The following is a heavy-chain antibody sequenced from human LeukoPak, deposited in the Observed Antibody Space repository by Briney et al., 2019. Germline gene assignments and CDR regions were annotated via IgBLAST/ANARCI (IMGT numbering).Heavy chain of an antibody. CDR1: GGSISSGGYY. CDR2: IYYSGST. V-gene: IGHV4-31*03. CDR3: SAKEYDSSGYPGEFDY. Sequence: SETLSLTCTVSGGSISSGGYYWSWIRQHPGQGLEWIGYIYYSGSTYYNPSLKSRVTISVDTSKNQFSLKLSSVTAADTAVYYCSAKEYDSSGYPGEFDYWGQGTLVTVSS. J-gene: IGHJ4*02. D-gene: IGHD3-22*01.